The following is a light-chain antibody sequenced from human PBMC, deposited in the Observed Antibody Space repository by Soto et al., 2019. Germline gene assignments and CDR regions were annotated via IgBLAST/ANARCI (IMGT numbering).Light chain of an antibody. V-gene: IGKV3-15*01. CDR2: GAS. J-gene: IGKJ5*01. CDR1: QSVSSS. CDR3: QQYKSWPPIT. Sequence: EIMMTQSPPTLSVSPGERATLSCRASQSVSSSLAWYQQKPGQAPRLLIYGASTRATGTPARFSGSGSGTEFTLTISSLQSEDFAVYYCQQYKSWPPITFGQGTRLEN.